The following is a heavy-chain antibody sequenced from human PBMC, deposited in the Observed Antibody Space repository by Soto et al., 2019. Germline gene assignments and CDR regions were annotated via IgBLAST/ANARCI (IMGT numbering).Heavy chain of an antibody. V-gene: IGHV3-9*01. Sequence: PGGSLRLSCAASGFTFDDYAMHWVRQAPGKGLEWVSGISWNSGSIGYADSVKGRFTISRDNAKNSLYLQMNSLRAEDTALYYCAKGEAEKPYSSSFWFDPWGQGTLVTVSS. CDR3: AKGEAEKPYSSSFWFDP. J-gene: IGHJ5*02. D-gene: IGHD6-6*01. CDR1: GFTFDDYA. CDR2: ISWNSGSI.